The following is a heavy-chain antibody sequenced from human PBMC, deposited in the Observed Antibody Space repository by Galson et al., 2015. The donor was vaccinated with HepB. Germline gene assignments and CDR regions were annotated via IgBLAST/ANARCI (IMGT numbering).Heavy chain of an antibody. Sequence: SLRLSCAASGFTFSGYSLNWVRQTPGKGLEWVSYISSSGSNIHYADPVKGRSTISRDNAKNSLYLQMNNLRVEDTALYVCVRDHSCYGGSCYGDYWGQGTLVTVSA. D-gene: IGHD2-15*01. CDR1: GFTFSGYS. CDR2: ISSSGSNI. CDR3: VRDHSCYGGSCYGDY. V-gene: IGHV3-48*04. J-gene: IGHJ4*02.